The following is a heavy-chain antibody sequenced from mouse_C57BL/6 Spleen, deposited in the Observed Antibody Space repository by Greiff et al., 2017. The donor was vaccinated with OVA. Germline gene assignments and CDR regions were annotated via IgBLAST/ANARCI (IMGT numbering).Heavy chain of an antibody. D-gene: IGHD1-1*01. V-gene: IGHV10-1*01. Sequence: DAGGGLVQPKGSLKLSCAASGFSFNTYAMNWVRQAPGKGLEWVARIRSKSNNYATYYADSVKDRFTISRDDSESMLYLQMNNLKTEDTAMYYCVRRATVVEGDWYFDVWGTGTTVTVSS. CDR2: IRSKSNNYAT. CDR3: VRRATVVEGDWYFDV. CDR1: GFSFNTYA. J-gene: IGHJ1*03.